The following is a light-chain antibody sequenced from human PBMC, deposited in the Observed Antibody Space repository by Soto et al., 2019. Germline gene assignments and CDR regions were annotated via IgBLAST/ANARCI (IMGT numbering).Light chain of an antibody. V-gene: IGKV3-15*01. CDR2: GAS. J-gene: IGKJ1*01. Sequence: EIVMTQSPATLSVSPGERATLYCRASQSVSSNLAWYQQKPGQAPRLLIYGASTRAAGIPARFSGSGSGTEFTLTISSLKSEDFAVYYCQQYNNWCTFGKGTKVDIK. CDR3: QQYNNWCT. CDR1: QSVSSN.